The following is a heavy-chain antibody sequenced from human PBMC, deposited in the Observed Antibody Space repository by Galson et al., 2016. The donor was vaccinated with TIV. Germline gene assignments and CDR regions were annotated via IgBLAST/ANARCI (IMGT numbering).Heavy chain of an antibody. J-gene: IGHJ6*02. CDR2: TYYRSKWYN. D-gene: IGHD1/OR15-1a*01. V-gene: IGHV6-1*01. CDR3: ARDRTLPGYYYNGMDV. CDR1: GDSVSSISS. Sequence: CAISGDSVSSISSWNWIRQSPSRGLEWLGRTYYRSKWYNDYALSVKSRITINPDTSKNQFSLQLKSMTPEDTDVYYCARDRTLPGYYYNGMDVWRQGTTVTVSS.